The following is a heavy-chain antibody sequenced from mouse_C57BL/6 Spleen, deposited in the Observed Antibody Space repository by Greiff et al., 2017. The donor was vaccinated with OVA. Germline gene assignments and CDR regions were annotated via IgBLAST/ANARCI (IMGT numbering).Heavy chain of an antibody. J-gene: IGHJ2*01. V-gene: IGHV1-55*01. CDR3: ARWWLRRRGYFDY. D-gene: IGHD2-2*01. Sequence: QVQLQQSGAELVKPGASVKMSCKASGYTFTSYWITWVKQRPGQGLEWIGDIYPGSGSTNYNEKFKSKATLTVDTSSSTAYMQLSSLTSEDSAVYYCARWWLRRRGYFDYWGQGTTLTVSS. CDR1: GYTFTSYW. CDR2: IYPGSGST.